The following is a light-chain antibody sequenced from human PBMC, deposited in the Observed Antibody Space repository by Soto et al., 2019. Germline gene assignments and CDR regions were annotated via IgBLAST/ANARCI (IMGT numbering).Light chain of an antibody. J-gene: IGKJ1*01. CDR1: QSINSR. Sequence: DIQMTQSPSTLSASVGDRVTITCRASQSINSRLAWYQQKPGKAPQILIYDASTLKSGVPSRFSASGSGTEFTLIISSLQPDDFVTYYCQQYTSYSWTFGQGTKVEI. CDR2: DAS. CDR3: QQYTSYSWT. V-gene: IGKV1-5*01.